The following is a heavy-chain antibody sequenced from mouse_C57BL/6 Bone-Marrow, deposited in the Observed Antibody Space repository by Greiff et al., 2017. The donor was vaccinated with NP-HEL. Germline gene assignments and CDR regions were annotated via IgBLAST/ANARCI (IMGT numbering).Heavy chain of an antibody. CDR3: ARRYGSLFDY. CDR1: GYTFTSYW. V-gene: IGHV1-64*01. CDR2: IHPNSGST. J-gene: IGHJ2*01. Sequence: QVQLKQPGAELVKPGASVKLSCKASGYTFTSYWMHWVKQRPGQGLEWIGMIHPNSGSTNYNEKFKSKATLTVDKSSSTAYMQLSSLTSEDSAVYYCARRYGSLFDYWGQGTTLTVSS. D-gene: IGHD1-1*01.